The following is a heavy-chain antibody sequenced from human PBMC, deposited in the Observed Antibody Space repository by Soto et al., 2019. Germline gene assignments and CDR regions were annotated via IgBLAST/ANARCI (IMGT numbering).Heavy chain of an antibody. J-gene: IGHJ6*02. Sequence: LCGGSISSGGYYWSWIRQHPGKGLEWIGYIYYSGSTYYNPSLKSRVTISVDTSKNQFSLKLSSVTAADTAVYYCARDSYYDFWSGHSDGMDVWGQGTTVTVSS. CDR1: GGSISSGGYY. V-gene: IGHV4-31*02. CDR2: IYYSGST. D-gene: IGHD3-3*01. CDR3: ARDSYYDFWSGHSDGMDV.